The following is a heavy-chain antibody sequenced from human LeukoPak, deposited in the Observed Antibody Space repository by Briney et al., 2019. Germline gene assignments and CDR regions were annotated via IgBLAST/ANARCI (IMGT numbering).Heavy chain of an antibody. V-gene: IGHV3-66*01. CDR2: IYSGGST. Sequence: GGSLRLSCAASGFTVSSNYMSWVRQAPGKGLEWVSVIYSGGSTYYADSVKGRFTISRDDSKNTFHLQMNSLRAEDTAVYYCARRAGDYSHPYDYWGQGTLVTVSS. CDR1: GFTVSSNY. D-gene: IGHD3-22*01. J-gene: IGHJ4*02. CDR3: ARRAGDYSHPYDY.